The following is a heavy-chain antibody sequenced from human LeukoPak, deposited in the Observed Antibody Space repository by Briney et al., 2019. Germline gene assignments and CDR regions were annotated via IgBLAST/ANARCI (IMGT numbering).Heavy chain of an antibody. V-gene: IGHV4-34*01. D-gene: IGHD2-2*01. Sequence: SETLSLTCAVYGGSFSGYYWSWIRQPPGKGLEWIGEINHSGSTNYNPSLKSRVTISVDTSKNQFSLKLSSVTAADTAVYYCARNGPGVLVPAAPYNWFDPWGQGTLVTISS. CDR3: ARNGPGVLVPAAPYNWFDP. J-gene: IGHJ5*02. CDR2: INHSGST. CDR1: GGSFSGYY.